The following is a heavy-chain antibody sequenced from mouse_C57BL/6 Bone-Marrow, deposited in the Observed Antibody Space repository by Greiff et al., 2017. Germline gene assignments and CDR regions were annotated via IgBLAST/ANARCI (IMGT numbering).Heavy chain of an antibody. V-gene: IGHV1-15*01. Sequence: QVHVKQSGAELVRPGASVTLSCKASGYTFTDYEMHWVKPTPVHGLEWIGAIDPETGGTAYNQKFKGKAILTADKSSSTAYMELRSLTSEDSAVYYCTPYGSSFYFDYWGQGTTLTVSS. CDR2: IDPETGGT. J-gene: IGHJ2*01. CDR1: GYTFTDYE. D-gene: IGHD1-1*01. CDR3: TPYGSSFYFDY.